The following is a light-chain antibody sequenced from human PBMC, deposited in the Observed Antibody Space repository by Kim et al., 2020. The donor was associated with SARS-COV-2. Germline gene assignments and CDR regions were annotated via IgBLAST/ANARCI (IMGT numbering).Light chain of an antibody. CDR3: NSRDSSGNHWV. Sequence: ALGQTVRITCQGDSLRSYYASWYQQKPGQAPVLVIYGKNNRPSGIPDRLSGSSSGNTASLTITGAQAEDEADYYCNSRDSSGNHWVFGGGTQLTVL. CDR1: SLRSYY. V-gene: IGLV3-19*01. CDR2: GKN. J-gene: IGLJ3*02.